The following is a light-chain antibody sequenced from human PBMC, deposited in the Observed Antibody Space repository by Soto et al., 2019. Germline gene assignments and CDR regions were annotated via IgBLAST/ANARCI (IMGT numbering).Light chain of an antibody. CDR2: DAS. J-gene: IGKJ4*01. V-gene: IGKV1-5*01. CDR1: QSVRSW. Sequence: DIQMTQSPATLSASVGDRVTITCRASQSVRSWLAWDQQKPGKAPKLLMYDASTLEGGVPSRFSGSGSGTEFTLTISCLQPDDFATYYCQQYDSDVVSFGGGTKVE. CDR3: QQYDSDVVS.